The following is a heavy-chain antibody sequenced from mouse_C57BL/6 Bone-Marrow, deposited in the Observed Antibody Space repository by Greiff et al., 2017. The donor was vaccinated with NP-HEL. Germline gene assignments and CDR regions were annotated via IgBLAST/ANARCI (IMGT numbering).Heavy chain of an antibody. CDR1: GYTFTSYW. V-gene: IGHV1-69*01. J-gene: IGHJ2*01. Sequence: VQLQQPGAELVMPGASVKLSCKASGYTFTSYWMHWVKQRPGQGLEWIGEIDPSDSYTNYNQKFKGKSTLTVDKSSSTAYMQLSSLTSEDSAVYYCARSSPYFDYWGQGTTLTVSS. CDR3: ARSSPYFDY. CDR2: IDPSDSYT.